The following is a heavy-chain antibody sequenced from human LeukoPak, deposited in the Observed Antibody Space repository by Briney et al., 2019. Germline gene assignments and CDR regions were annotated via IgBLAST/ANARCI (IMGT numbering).Heavy chain of an antibody. CDR1: GGSITGSSYY. CDR3: ARQYYDNTGYYYFDY. J-gene: IGHJ4*02. Sequence: SETLSLTCTVSGGSITGSSYYWGWIRQPPGKGLEWIGSMYYSGSTYYNPSLKSRLTISVDTSKNQFSLRLTSVTAADTAVYYCARQYYDNTGYYYFDYWGQGTLVTVSS. D-gene: IGHD3-22*01. V-gene: IGHV4-39*01. CDR2: MYYSGST.